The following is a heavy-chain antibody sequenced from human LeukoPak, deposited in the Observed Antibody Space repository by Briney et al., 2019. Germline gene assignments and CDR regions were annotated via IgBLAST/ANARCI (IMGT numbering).Heavy chain of an antibody. J-gene: IGHJ2*01. Sequence: GASVKVSCKASGYTFTSYGISWVRQAPGQGLEWMGWISAYNGNTNYAQKLQGRVTMTTDTSTSTAYMELRSLRSDDTAVYYCARVIAVAGTVLPDWYFDLWGRGTLVTDSS. CDR3: ARVIAVAGTVLPDWYFDL. CDR1: GYTFTSYG. CDR2: ISAYNGNT. D-gene: IGHD6-19*01. V-gene: IGHV1-18*01.